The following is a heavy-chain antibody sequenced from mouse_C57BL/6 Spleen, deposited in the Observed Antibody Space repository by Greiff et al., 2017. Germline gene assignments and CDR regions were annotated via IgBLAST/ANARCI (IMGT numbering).Heavy chain of an antibody. CDR3: ARYGYDWYFDV. CDR1: GFTFSDYG. D-gene: IGHD2-2*01. Sequence: EVQLQESGGGLVKPGGSLKLSCAASGFTFSDYGMHWVRQAPEKGLEWVAYISSGSSTIYYADTVKGRFTISRDNAKNTLFLQMTSLRSEDTAMYYCARYGYDWYFDVWGTGTTVTVSS. CDR2: ISSGSSTI. J-gene: IGHJ1*03. V-gene: IGHV5-17*01.